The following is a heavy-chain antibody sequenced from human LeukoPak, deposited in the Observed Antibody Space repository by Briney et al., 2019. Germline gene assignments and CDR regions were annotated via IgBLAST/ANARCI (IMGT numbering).Heavy chain of an antibody. Sequence: PGGSLRLSCAASGFTFSSYAMSWVRQAPGKGLEWVSAISGSGGSAYYADSVKGRFTISRDNSKNTLYLQMNSLRAEDTAVYYCARGRNDCGNYYYYGMDVWGQGTTVTVSS. V-gene: IGHV3-23*01. CDR3: ARGRNDCGNYYYYGMDV. CDR1: GFTFSSYA. D-gene: IGHD4-17*01. CDR2: ISGSGGSA. J-gene: IGHJ6*02.